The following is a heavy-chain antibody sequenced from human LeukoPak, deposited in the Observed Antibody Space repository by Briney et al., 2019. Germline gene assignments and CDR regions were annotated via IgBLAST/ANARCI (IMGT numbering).Heavy chain of an antibody. V-gene: IGHV4-39*07. Sequence: SETLSLTCTVSGGSISSSSYYWGWIRQPPGKGLEWIGSIYYSGSTYYNPSLKSRVTISVDTSKNQFSLKLSSVTAADTAVYYCARGDDYGAALHFQHWGQGTLVTVSS. J-gene: IGHJ1*01. CDR1: GGSISSSSYY. D-gene: IGHD4-17*01. CDR2: IYYSGST. CDR3: ARGDDYGAALHFQH.